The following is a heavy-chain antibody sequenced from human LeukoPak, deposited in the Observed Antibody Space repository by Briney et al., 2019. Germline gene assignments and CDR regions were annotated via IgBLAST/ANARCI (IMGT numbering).Heavy chain of an antibody. J-gene: IGHJ5*02. Sequence: GESLRLSCAASGFTFSSYTMSWVRQAPGKGLEWVSSISYSSTYIYYADSVKGRFTISRDNAKNSLYLQMNSLRPEDTAIYYCVRDQGGERWFDPWGQGTLVTVSS. CDR3: VRDQGGERWFDP. V-gene: IGHV3-21*01. CDR1: GFTFSSYT. CDR2: ISYSSTYI. D-gene: IGHD3-16*01.